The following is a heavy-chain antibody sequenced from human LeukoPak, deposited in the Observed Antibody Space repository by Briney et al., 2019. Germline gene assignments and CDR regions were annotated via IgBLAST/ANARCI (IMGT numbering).Heavy chain of an antibody. CDR2: IYHSGST. Sequence: SETLSLTCAVSGYSISSDYYWGWIRQPPGKGLEWIGSIYHSGSTYYNPSLKSRVTISVDTSKNQFSLKLSSVTAADTAVYYCAMRPKNRAFDIWGQGTMVTVSS. J-gene: IGHJ3*02. D-gene: IGHD2/OR15-2a*01. CDR3: AMRPKNRAFDI. V-gene: IGHV4-38-2*01. CDR1: GYSISSDYY.